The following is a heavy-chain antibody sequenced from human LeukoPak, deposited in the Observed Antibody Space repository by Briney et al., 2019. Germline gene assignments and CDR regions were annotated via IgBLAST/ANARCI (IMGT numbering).Heavy chain of an antibody. J-gene: IGHJ6*02. CDR2: ISGSGGST. CDR1: GFTFSSYA. D-gene: IGHD6-13*01. Sequence: PGGSLRLSCAASGFTFSSYAMSWVRQAPGKGLEWVSAISGSGGSTYYADSVKGRFTISRDNSKNTLYLQMNSLRAEDTAVYYCAKDQRYSSSWYTFYYYGMDVRGQGTTVTVSS. CDR3: AKDQRYSSSWYTFYYYGMDV. V-gene: IGHV3-23*01.